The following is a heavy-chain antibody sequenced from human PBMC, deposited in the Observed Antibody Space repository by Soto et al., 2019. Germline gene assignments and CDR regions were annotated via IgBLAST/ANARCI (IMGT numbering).Heavy chain of an antibody. CDR3: ARDWYNWNDVTTDY. J-gene: IGHJ4*02. CDR1: GFTFSSYS. CDR2: ISSSSSTI. Sequence: EVQLVESGGGLVQPGGSLRLSCAASGFTFSSYSMNWVRHAPGKGLEWVSYISSSSSTIYYADSVKGRFTISRDNAKNSLNLQMNSLRDEDTAVYYCARDWYNWNDVTTDYWGQGTLVTVSS. V-gene: IGHV3-48*02. D-gene: IGHD1-20*01.